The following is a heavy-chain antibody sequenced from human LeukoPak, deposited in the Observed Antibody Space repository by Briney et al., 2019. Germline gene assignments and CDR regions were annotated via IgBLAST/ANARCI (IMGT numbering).Heavy chain of an antibody. D-gene: IGHD3-10*01. V-gene: IGHV5-51*01. CDR2: IYPGDSDT. CDR3: ARQYHGSGSYSAFDI. Sequence: GESLKISCKGSGYSFTSYWTGWVRQMPGKGQAWMGIIYPGDSDTRYSPSFQGQVTISADKSISTAYLQWSSLKASDTAMYYCARQYHGSGSYSAFDIWGQGTMVTVSS. CDR1: GYSFTSYW. J-gene: IGHJ3*02.